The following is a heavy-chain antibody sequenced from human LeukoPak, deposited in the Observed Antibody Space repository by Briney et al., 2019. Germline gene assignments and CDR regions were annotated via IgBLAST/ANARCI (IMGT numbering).Heavy chain of an antibody. CDR2: VFDSGST. CDR1: GASFSTNY. Sequence: SETLSLTCSVSGASFSTNYWSWIRQPPGRGLEWIGYVFDSGSTNYNPSLKSPVTISVDTSTKPFPLRLSSVTAADTAVYYCARLYQQSKWKYYYYYMDVWGKGTAVTVSS. J-gene: IGHJ6*03. D-gene: IGHD1-1*01. V-gene: IGHV4-59*01. CDR3: ARLYQQSKWKYYYYYMDV.